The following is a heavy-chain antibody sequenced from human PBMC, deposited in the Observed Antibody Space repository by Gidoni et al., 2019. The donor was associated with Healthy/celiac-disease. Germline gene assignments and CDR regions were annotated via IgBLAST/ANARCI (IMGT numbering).Heavy chain of an antibody. CDR3: AKGHYGGNSGDGYFQH. D-gene: IGHD4-17*01. J-gene: IGHJ1*01. Sequence: QVQLVESGGGVVQPGRSLRLSCAASGFTFSSYGMHWVRQAPGKGLEWVAFISYDGSNKYYADSVKGRFTISRDNSKNTLYLQMNRLRAEDTAVYYCAKGHYGGNSGDGYFQHWGQGTLVTVSS. V-gene: IGHV3-30*18. CDR1: GFTFSSYG. CDR2: ISYDGSNK.